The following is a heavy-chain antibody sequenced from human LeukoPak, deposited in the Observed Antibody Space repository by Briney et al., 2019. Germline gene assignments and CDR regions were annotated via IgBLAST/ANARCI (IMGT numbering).Heavy chain of an antibody. CDR2: ISWNSGSI. CDR3: ARGKSGSYGTKGY. V-gene: IGHV3-9*01. Sequence: GGSLRLSCAASGFTFDDYAMHWVRQGPGKGLEWVSGISWNSGSIGYADSVKGRFTISRDNAKNSLYLQMNSLRVEDTAVYYCARGKSGSYGTKGYWGQGTLVTVSS. D-gene: IGHD1-26*01. J-gene: IGHJ4*02. CDR1: GFTFDDYA.